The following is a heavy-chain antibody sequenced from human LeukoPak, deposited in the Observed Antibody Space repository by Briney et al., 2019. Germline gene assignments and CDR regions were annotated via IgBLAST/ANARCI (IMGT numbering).Heavy chain of an antibody. J-gene: IGHJ4*02. Sequence: GGSLRLSCAASGFTFSSCAMSWVRQAPGKGLEWVSIISGSGGSTYHADSVKGRFTISRDNSKNTLHLQMNSLRPEDTAVYYCAKRNYDYDFWSGHDYWGQGTLVTVSS. CDR2: ISGSGGST. D-gene: IGHD3-3*01. V-gene: IGHV3-23*01. CDR1: GFTFSSCA. CDR3: AKRNYDYDFWSGHDY.